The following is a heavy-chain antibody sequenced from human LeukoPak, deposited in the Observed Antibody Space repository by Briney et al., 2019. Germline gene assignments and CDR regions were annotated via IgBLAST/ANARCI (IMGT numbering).Heavy chain of an antibody. J-gene: IGHJ4*02. CDR2: INHSYST. CDR3: AREGIGYYYDSSGYYPLDY. V-gene: IGHV4-34*01. CDR1: GGSFSGYY. Sequence: SETLSLTCAVYGGSFSGYYWSWIRQPPGKGLEWIGEINHSYSTNYNPSLKSRVTISVDTSKNQFSLKLSSVTAADTAVYYCAREGIGYYYDSSGYYPLDYWGQGTLVSVSS. D-gene: IGHD3-22*01.